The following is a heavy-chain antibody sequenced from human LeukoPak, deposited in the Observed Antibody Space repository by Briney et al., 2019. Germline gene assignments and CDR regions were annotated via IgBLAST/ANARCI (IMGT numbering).Heavy chain of an antibody. Sequence: GGSLRLSCAASGFTFSSYEMNWVRQAPGKGLEWVSYISSSGSTIYYADSVKGRFTISRDNAKNSLYLQMNSLRAEDTAVYYCARVVRVGATWSYYFDYWGQGTLVTVSS. D-gene: IGHD1-26*01. CDR3: ARVVRVGATWSYYFDY. V-gene: IGHV3-48*03. CDR2: ISSSGSTI. CDR1: GFTFSSYE. J-gene: IGHJ4*02.